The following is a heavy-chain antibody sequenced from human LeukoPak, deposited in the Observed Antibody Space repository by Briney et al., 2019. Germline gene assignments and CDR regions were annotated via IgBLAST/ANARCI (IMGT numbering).Heavy chain of an antibody. CDR2: ISAYNGNT. D-gene: IGHD6-13*01. J-gene: IGHJ4*02. Sequence: ASVKVSCKASGYTLASYGISWVRQAPGQGLEWMGWISAYNGNTNYAQKLQGRVTITTDTSTSTAYIELRSLRSDDTAVYYCAREGYSSSSYYLDYWGQGTLVTVFS. CDR1: GYTLASYG. CDR3: AREGYSSSSYYLDY. V-gene: IGHV1-18*01.